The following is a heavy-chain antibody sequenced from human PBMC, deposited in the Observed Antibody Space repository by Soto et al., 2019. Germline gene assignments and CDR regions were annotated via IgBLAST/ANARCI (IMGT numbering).Heavy chain of an antibody. CDR2: ISYDGSNK. V-gene: IGHV3-30*03. CDR3: ARDGLLFSGPYRPSRFDY. D-gene: IGHD3-16*02. CDR1: GFTFSSYG. J-gene: IGHJ4*02. Sequence: PGGSLRLSCAASGFTFSSYGMHWVRQAPGKGLEWVAVISYDGSNKYYADSVKGRFTISRDNSKNTLYLQMNSLRSDDTASYYCARDGLLFSGPYRPSRFDYWGLGTLVTVSS.